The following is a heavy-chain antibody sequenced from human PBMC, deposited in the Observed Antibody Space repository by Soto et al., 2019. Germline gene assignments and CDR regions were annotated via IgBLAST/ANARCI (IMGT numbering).Heavy chain of an antibody. V-gene: IGHV3-53*01. CDR1: GFTVSSNY. J-gene: IGHJ5*02. D-gene: IGHD4-17*01. Sequence: EVQLVESGGGLIQPGGSLRLSCAASGFTVSSNYMSWVRQAPGKGLEWVSVIYSGGSTYYADSVKGRFTISRDNSKNTLYLQMNSLRAEDTAVYYCARDSYDYGDYLGYDPWGQGTLVTVSS. CDR3: ARDSYDYGDYLGYDP. CDR2: IYSGGST.